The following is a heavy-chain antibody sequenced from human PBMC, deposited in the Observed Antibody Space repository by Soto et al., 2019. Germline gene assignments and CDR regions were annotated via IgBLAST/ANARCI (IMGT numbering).Heavy chain of an antibody. CDR3: AKRPDSSGYYSYFDY. CDR2: ISGSGGST. J-gene: IGHJ4*02. V-gene: IGHV3-23*01. D-gene: IGHD3-22*01. Sequence: GGSLRLSCAASGFTFSSYAMSWVRQAPGKGLEWVSAISGSGGSTCYADSVKGRFTITRDNSKNTLYLQMNSLRAEDTAVYYCAKRPDSSGYYSYFDYWGQGTLVTVAS. CDR1: GFTFSSYA.